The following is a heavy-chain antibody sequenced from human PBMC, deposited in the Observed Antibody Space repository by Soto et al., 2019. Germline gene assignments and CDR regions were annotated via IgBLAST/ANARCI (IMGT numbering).Heavy chain of an antibody. V-gene: IGHV1-2*02. J-gene: IGHJ4*02. CDR1: RYIFTAYF. D-gene: IGHD3-22*01. CDR2: INPNNGAT. CDR3: ARTRGYDSSGYYYYPDPFDY. Sequence: CKAPRYIFTAYFMHWVQQAPGQGLEWMVWINPNNGATHYGLSFQGRVTMTRDTSISTAYMELSRLRSDDTAVYYCARTRGYDSSGYYYYPDPFDYWGQGTLVTVSS.